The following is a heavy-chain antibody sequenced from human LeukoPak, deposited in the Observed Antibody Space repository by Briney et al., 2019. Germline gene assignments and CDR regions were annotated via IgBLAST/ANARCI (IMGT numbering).Heavy chain of an antibody. CDR2: VYYSGSP. V-gene: IGHV4-39*01. CDR1: GGSLSNNNYY. D-gene: IGHD1-1*01. Sequence: SETLSLTCTVSGGSLSNNNYYWAWIRQPPGKGVECIGSVYYSGSPYYNPSLKSRVTISVDTSKNQFSLRLSSVTAADTAVYYCATWRTAKTGFDYWGQGTLVTVSS. CDR3: ATWRTAKTGFDY. J-gene: IGHJ4*02.